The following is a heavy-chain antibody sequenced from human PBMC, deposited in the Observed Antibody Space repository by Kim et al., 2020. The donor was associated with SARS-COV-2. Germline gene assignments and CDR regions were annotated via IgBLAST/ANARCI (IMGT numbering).Heavy chain of an antibody. J-gene: IGHJ6*03. CDR3: ARARTYYYDSSGYYSSLGASYYYYYMDV. V-gene: IGHV4-34*01. CDR1: GGSFSGYY. CDR2: INHSGST. Sequence: SETLSLTCAVYGGSFSGYYWSWIRQPPGKGLEWIGEINHSGSTNYNPSLKSRVTISVDTSKNQFSLKLSSVTAADTAVYYCARARTYYYDSSGYYSSLGASYYYYYMDVWGKGTTVTVSS. D-gene: IGHD3-22*01.